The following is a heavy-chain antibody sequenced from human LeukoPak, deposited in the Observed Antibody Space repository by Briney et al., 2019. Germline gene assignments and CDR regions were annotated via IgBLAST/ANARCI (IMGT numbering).Heavy chain of an antibody. Sequence: GGSLRLSCAASGFTFSDYYMSWIRQAPGKGLEWVSYISSSGSTIYYADSVKGRFTISRDNAKNPLYLQMNSLRAEDTAVYYCARRYSPSIEYYFGCWGQGTLVTVA. J-gene: IGHJ4*02. V-gene: IGHV3-11*01. D-gene: IGHD2-15*01. CDR2: ISSSGSTI. CDR1: GFTFSDYY. CDR3: ARRYSPSIEYYFGC.